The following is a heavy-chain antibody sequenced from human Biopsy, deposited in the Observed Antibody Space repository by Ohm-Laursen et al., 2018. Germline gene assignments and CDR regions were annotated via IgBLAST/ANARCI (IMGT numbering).Heavy chain of an antibody. V-gene: IGHV1-69*04. CDR1: GGTFTTYA. J-gene: IGHJ1*01. CDR2: IIPIVGIT. D-gene: IGHD3-9*01. CDR3: ATKLTGYFHH. Sequence: SVKVSCKASGGTFTTYAISWVRQAPGQGLEWMGRIIPIVGITHYAQKFRGRVTITADKSMSTAYMELSSLTADDTAVYYCATKLTGYFHHWGQGTLVIVSS.